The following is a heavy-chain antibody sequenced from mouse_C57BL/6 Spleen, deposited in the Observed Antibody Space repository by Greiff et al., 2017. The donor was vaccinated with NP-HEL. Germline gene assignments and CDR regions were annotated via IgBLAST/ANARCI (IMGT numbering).Heavy chain of an antibody. Sequence: QVQLQQPGAELVKPGASVKLSCKASGYTFTSYWMQWVKQRPGQGLEWIGEIDPSDSYTNYNQKFKGKATLTVDTSSSTAYMQLSSLTSEDSAVCYCARGGLGRWFAYWGQGTLLTVSA. CDR1: GYTFTSYW. V-gene: IGHV1-50*01. D-gene: IGHD4-1*01. CDR2: IDPSDSYT. CDR3: ARGGLGRWFAY. J-gene: IGHJ3*01.